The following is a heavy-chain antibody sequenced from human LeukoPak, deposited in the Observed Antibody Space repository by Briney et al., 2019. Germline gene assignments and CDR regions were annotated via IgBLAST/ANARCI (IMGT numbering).Heavy chain of an antibody. J-gene: IGHJ3*02. D-gene: IGHD3-22*01. Sequence: SETLSLTCAGYGGSFSGYYWSWIRQPPGKGLEWIGFIFYSGTTNYNPSLKSRVTISVDTSKNQFSLKLSSVTAADTAVYFCARGPYSYDSSGAFDIWGQGTMVTVSS. CDR1: GGSFSGYY. V-gene: IGHV4-59*08. CDR3: ARGPYSYDSSGAFDI. CDR2: IFYSGTT.